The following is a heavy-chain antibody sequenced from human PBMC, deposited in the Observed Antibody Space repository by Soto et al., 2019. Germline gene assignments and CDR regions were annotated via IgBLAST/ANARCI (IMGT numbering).Heavy chain of an antibody. Sequence: PGGSLRLSCAASGFTFSSYAMHWVRQAPGKGLEWVAVISYDGSNKYYADSVKGRFTISRDNSKNTLYLQMNSLRAEDTAVYYCARDSYCSGGSCYSPLDYWGQGTLVTVSS. CDR1: GFTFSSYA. D-gene: IGHD2-15*01. J-gene: IGHJ4*02. CDR2: ISYDGSNK. CDR3: ARDSYCSGGSCYSPLDY. V-gene: IGHV3-30-3*01.